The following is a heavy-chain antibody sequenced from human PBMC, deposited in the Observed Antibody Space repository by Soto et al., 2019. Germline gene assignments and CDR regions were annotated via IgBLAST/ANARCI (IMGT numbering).Heavy chain of an antibody. V-gene: IGHV1-69*02. J-gene: IGHJ4*02. CDR2: IIPILGIA. D-gene: IGHD3-3*01. CDR3: ASSYYDFWSGYYLFFDY. Sequence: VASVKVSCKASGGTFSSYTISWVRQAPGQGLEWMGRIIPILGIANYAQKFQGRVTITADKSTSTAYMELSSLRSEDTAVYYCASSYYDFWSGYYLFFDYWGQGTLVTVSS. CDR1: GGTFSSYT.